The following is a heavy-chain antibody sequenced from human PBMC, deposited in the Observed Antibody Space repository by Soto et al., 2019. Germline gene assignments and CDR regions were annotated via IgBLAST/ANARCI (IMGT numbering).Heavy chain of an antibody. CDR2: IWFDGSKR. CDR1: GFTFSPYA. CDR3: ARGPVVVTATHWFDP. J-gene: IGHJ5*02. V-gene: IGHV3-33*01. D-gene: IGHD2-15*01. Sequence: GGSLRLSCAASGFTFSPYAMHWVRQAPGKGLDWVAVIWFDGSKRYYADSVKGRFTISRDNSKNTLYLQMNSLRAEDTAVYYCARGPVVVTATHWFDPWGQGTLVTVSS.